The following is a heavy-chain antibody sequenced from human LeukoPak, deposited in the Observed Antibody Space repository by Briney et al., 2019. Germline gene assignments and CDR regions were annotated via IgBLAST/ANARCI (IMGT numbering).Heavy chain of an antibody. Sequence: ASVKVSCKASGCTFTSYGISWVRQAPGQGLEWMGWISAYNGNTNYAQKLQGRVTVTTDTSTSTAYMELRSLRSDDTAVYYCARENDYVWGSYRSNFDYWGQGTLVTVSS. CDR2: ISAYNGNT. J-gene: IGHJ4*02. CDR1: GCTFTSYG. CDR3: ARENDYVWGSYRSNFDY. D-gene: IGHD3-16*02. V-gene: IGHV1-18*01.